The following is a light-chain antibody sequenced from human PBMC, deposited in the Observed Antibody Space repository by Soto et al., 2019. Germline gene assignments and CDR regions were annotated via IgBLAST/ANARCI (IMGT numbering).Light chain of an antibody. CDR3: QQYGSSPPRT. J-gene: IGKJ1*01. CDR1: QGVSNDF. V-gene: IGKV3-20*01. CDR2: GAS. Sequence: EVVLTLAPGSRCMFPRKRSTVSIKAIQGVSNDFLAWYQQKPGQAPRLLIYGASTRATDVPDRFSGSGSGADFTLSISRLEPEDFAVYYCQQYGSSPPRTFGQGTKVDIK.